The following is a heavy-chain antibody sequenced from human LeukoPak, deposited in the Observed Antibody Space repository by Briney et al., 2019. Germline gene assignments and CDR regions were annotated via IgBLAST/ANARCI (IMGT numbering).Heavy chain of an antibody. D-gene: IGHD6-13*01. CDR1: GFTFSSYA. V-gene: IGHV3-23*01. Sequence: GGSLRLSCAASGFTFSSYAMSWVRQAPGKGLEWVSTISGSGGNTYYGDSVKGRFTISRDNSNNTLYLQMNSLRAEDTAVYYCAKYSSSWYYSDYWGQGTLVTVSS. CDR2: ISGSGGNT. J-gene: IGHJ4*02. CDR3: AKYSSSWYYSDY.